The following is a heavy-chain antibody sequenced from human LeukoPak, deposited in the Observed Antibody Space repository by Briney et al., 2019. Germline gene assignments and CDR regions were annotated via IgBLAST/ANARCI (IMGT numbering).Heavy chain of an antibody. V-gene: IGHV1-2*02. CDR1: GYTFNGYY. Sequence: ASVKVSCKASGYTFNGYYIHWVRQAPGQGLEWMGWINPNSGVTKYSQQFQGRVTMTWDTSVSTAYMELSRLTSDDTAMYYCARFGVVTNDAFDIWGQGTMVTTSS. CDR2: INPNSGVT. D-gene: IGHD3-3*01. J-gene: IGHJ3*02. CDR3: ARFGVVTNDAFDI.